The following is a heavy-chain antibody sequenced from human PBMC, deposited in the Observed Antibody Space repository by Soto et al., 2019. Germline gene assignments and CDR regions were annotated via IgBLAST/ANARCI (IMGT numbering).Heavy chain of an antibody. V-gene: IGHV3-23*01. CDR3: AKVLYYAFWSGYSTRAPVYFDY. J-gene: IGHJ4*02. CDR1: GFTFSSYA. CDR2: ISGSGGST. D-gene: IGHD3-3*01. Sequence: EVQLLESGGGLVQPGGSLRLSCAASGFTFSSYAMSWVRQAPGKGLEWVSAISGSGGSTYYADSVKGRFTISRDNSKNTLYLQMNSLRAEDTAVYYCAKVLYYAFWSGYSTRAPVYFDYWGQGTLVTVSS.